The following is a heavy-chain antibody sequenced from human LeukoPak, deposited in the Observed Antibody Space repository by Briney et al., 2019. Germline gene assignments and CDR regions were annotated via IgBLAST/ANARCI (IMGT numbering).Heavy chain of an antibody. CDR1: GFTFSSYG. CDR3: VKVITMVRGVIKNYYGMDV. CDR2: ISYDGSNK. D-gene: IGHD3-10*01. J-gene: IGHJ6*04. Sequence: GRSLRLSCAASGFTFSSYGMLWVRQAPGKGLEWVAVISYDGSNKYYADSVKGRFTISRDNSKNTLYLQMNSLRAEDTAVYYCVKVITMVRGVIKNYYGMDVWGKGTTVTVSS. V-gene: IGHV3-30*18.